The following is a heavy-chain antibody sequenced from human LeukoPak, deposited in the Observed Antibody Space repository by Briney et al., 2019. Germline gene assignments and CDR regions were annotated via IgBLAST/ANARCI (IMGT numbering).Heavy chain of an antibody. V-gene: IGHV3-23*01. D-gene: IGHD6-13*01. CDR3: AKDLWCSSWPRDAFDV. J-gene: IGHJ3*01. CDR1: GFTFSSYA. CDR2: ISGSGGST. Sequence: PGGSLRLSFAASGFTFSSYAMSWVRRAPGKGLEWGSVISGSGGSTYYADSVKGRLTISRDNSKNTLYLQMNSLRAEDTAVYYCAKDLWCSSWPRDAFDVWGQGTMVTVSS.